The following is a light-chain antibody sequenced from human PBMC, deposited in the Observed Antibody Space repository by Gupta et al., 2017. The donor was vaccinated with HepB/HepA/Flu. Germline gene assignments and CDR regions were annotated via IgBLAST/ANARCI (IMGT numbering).Light chain of an antibody. Sequence: QSALTQPPSVSGSPGQSATISCTGTSSDVGSYNRASWYQQPPGTAPKLMIYEVSNRPSGVPDRFSGSKSGNTASLTISGRQAEDEADYYCSSYTSSSTVVFGGGTKLTVL. V-gene: IGLV2-18*02. J-gene: IGLJ2*01. CDR2: EVS. CDR3: SSYTSSSTVV. CDR1: SSDVGSYNR.